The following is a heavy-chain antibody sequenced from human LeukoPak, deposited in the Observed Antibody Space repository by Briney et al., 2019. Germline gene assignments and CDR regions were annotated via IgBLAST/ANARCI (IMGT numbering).Heavy chain of an antibody. V-gene: IGHV1-69*06. CDR1: GGTFSSYD. Sequence: ASVKVSCKASGGTFSSYDISWVRQAPGQGLEWMGGIMPMFGKTNYAQKFQGRVTTTADKATSTAYMELSSLRSEDTAVYYCARFGLGKHIEVAGIPFDIWGQGTMVTVSS. D-gene: IGHD6-19*01. CDR3: ARFGLGKHIEVAGIPFDI. CDR2: IMPMFGKT. J-gene: IGHJ3*02.